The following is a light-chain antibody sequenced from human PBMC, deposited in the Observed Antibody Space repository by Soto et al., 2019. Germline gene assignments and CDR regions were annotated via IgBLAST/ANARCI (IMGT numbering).Light chain of an antibody. CDR2: DVN. Sequence: QSALTQPRSVSGSPGQSVTISCTGTSSDVGGYNCVSWYQQHPGKAPKLMIYDVNKRPSGVPDRFSGSKSGNTASLTISGLQTEDEADYYCCSYAGTYTFVVFGGGTKVTVL. CDR3: CSYAGTYTFVV. J-gene: IGLJ2*01. V-gene: IGLV2-11*01. CDR1: SSDVGGYNC.